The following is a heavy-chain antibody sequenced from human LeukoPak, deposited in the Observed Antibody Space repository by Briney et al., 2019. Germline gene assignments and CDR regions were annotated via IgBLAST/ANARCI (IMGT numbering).Heavy chain of an antibody. Sequence: GGSLRLSCAVSGFTFSSYGMHWVRQAPGKGLEWVAVIWYDGSNKYYADSVKGRFTISRDSSKNTLDLQMNSLRAKDTAVYYCVRVGYTNYGIDYWGQGTLVTVSS. CDR3: VRVGYTNYGIDY. CDR1: GFTFSSYG. V-gene: IGHV3-33*01. J-gene: IGHJ4*02. CDR2: IWYDGSNK. D-gene: IGHD4-11*01.